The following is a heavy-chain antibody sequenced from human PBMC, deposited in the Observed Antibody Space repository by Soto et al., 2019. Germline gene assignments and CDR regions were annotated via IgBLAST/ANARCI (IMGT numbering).Heavy chain of an antibody. D-gene: IGHD3-10*01. V-gene: IGHV4-59*01. J-gene: IGHJ6*02. CDR2: IYYSGST. CDR1: DGSISSYY. Sequence: SQTLSLTSTVSDGSISSYYWSWIRQPPGKGLGWIGYIYYSGSTNYNPSLKSRVTISVDTSKNQFSLKLSSVTAADTAVYYCARARMVRGVIRHYYYGMDVWGQGTTVTVSS. CDR3: ARARMVRGVIRHYYYGMDV.